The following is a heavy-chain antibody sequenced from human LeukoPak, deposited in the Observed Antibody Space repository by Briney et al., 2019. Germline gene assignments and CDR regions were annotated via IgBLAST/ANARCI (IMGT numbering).Heavy chain of an antibody. D-gene: IGHD3-10*01. CDR1: GGSISSYY. V-gene: IGHV4-4*07. CDR2: IYTSGST. J-gene: IGHJ6*03. Sequence: SETLSLTCTVSGGSISSYYWSWIRQPAGKGLEWIGRIYTSGSTNYNPSLKSRVTMSVDTSKNQFSLKLSSVTAADTAVYYCARHGSGSYSADPPYYYYYYMDVWGKGTTVTVSS. CDR3: ARHGSGSYSADPPYYYYYYMDV.